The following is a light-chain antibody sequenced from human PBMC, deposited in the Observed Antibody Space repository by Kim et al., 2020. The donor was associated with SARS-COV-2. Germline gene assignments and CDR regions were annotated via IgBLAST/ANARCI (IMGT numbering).Light chain of an antibody. J-gene: IGLJ2*01. CDR2: DVN. Sequence: QSALSQPASVSGSPGQSITISCTGASRDVGRFDYVSWYQQHLGKAPKLMIYDVNNRHSGVSTRFSGSKSGNTASLTISGLQAEDEADYYCSSYTYTGTHVLFGGGTQLTVL. CDR3: SSYTYTGTHVL. V-gene: IGLV2-14*03. CDR1: SRDVGRFDY.